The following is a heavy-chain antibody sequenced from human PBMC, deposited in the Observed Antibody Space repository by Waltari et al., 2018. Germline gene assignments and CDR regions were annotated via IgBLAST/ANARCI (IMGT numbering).Heavy chain of an antibody. D-gene: IGHD3-22*01. CDR1: GFTFSSYS. J-gene: IGHJ4*02. Sequence: EVQLVESGGGLVQPGGSLRLSCAASGFTFSSYSRNWVRRAPGKGLGWVSYMSGSASAIYYADSVKGRFTISRDNAKSSLFLHMTSLRAEDTAVYYCARDRGGDSSGLSPDAFDYWGQGTLVTVAP. CDR3: ARDRGGDSSGLSPDAFDY. CDR2: MSGSASAI. V-gene: IGHV3-48*04.